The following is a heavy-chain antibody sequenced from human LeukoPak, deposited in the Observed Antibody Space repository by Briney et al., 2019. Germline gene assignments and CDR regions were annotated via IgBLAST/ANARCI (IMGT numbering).Heavy chain of an antibody. D-gene: IGHD1-26*01. CDR2: IYPGDSDT. J-gene: IGHJ6*03. CDR3: ARYSASYLITYYYYYYMDV. V-gene: IGHV5-51*01. CDR1: GYSFTSYW. Sequence: NLGESLKISCKGSGYSFTSYWIGWVRQMPGKGLEWMGIIYPGDSDTRYSPSFQGQVTISADKSISTAYLQWSSLKASDTAMYYCARYSASYLITYYYYYYMDVWGKGTTVTVSS.